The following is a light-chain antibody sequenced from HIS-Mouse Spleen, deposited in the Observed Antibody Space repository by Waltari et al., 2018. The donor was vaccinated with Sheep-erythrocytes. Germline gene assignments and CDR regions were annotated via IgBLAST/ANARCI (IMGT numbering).Light chain of an antibody. CDR1: SSNVGNNA. CDR3: AAWDDSLNGVV. CDR2: YDD. V-gene: IGLV1-36*01. Sequence: QSVLTQPPSVSEAPRQRVTISCSGSSSNVGNNAVNWYQQLPGKAPKLLIYYDDPLPSGVSDQFSGCKSGSSASLAISGLQSEDEADYYCAAWDDSLNGVVFGGGTKLTVL. J-gene: IGLJ2*01.